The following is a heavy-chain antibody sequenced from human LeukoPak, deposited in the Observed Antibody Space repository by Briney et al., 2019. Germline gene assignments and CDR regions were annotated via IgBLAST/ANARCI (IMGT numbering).Heavy chain of an antibody. CDR3: ARGGGSGSFYYYYGMDV. D-gene: IGHD3-10*01. J-gene: IGHJ6*02. CDR2: VIPILGIA. Sequence: SVKVSCKASGGTFSSYAISWVRQAPGQGLEWMGRVIPILGIANYAQKFQGRVTITADKSTSTAYMELSSLRSEDTAVYYCARGGGSGSFYYYYGMDVWGQGTTVTVSS. CDR1: GGTFSSYA. V-gene: IGHV1-69*04.